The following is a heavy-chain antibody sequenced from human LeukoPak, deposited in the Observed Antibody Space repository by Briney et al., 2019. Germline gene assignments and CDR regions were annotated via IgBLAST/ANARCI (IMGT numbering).Heavy chain of an antibody. CDR2: ISSSGSTI. Sequence: GSLRLSCAASGFTFSTYGMHWVRQAPGKGLEWVSYISSSGSTIYYADSVKGRFTISRDNAKNSLYLQMNSLRAEDTAVYYCARAGYSSSWYDYWGQGTLVTVSS. CDR1: GFTFSTYG. J-gene: IGHJ4*02. D-gene: IGHD6-13*01. V-gene: IGHV3-48*04. CDR3: ARAGYSSSWYDY.